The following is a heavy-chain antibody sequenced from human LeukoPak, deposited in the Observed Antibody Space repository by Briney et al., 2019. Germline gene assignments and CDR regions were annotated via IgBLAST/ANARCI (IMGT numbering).Heavy chain of an antibody. Sequence: GASVKVSCKASGYTFTSYDINWVRQATGQGLEWMGWMNPNSGNTGYAQKFQGRVTITRNTSISTAYMELSSLRSEDTAVYYCAREDYGDYSDAFDIWGQGTMVTVSS. CDR2: MNPNSGNT. CDR1: GYTFTSYD. D-gene: IGHD4-17*01. J-gene: IGHJ3*02. V-gene: IGHV1-8*03. CDR3: AREDYGDYSDAFDI.